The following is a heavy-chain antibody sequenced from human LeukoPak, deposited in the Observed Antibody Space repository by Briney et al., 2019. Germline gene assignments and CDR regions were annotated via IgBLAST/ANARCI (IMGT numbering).Heavy chain of an antibody. D-gene: IGHD6-19*01. Sequence: GGSLRLSCAASGFAFNNAWLMWVRQAPGKGLEWVGRIKSKTDGGTTDYAAPVKGRFTISRDDSKNTLYLQMNSLKIEDTAVYFCATYSSAWFDRGQPDYWGQGTLVTVSS. CDR2: IKSKTDGGTT. CDR1: GFAFNNAW. CDR3: ATYSSAWFDRGQPDY. V-gene: IGHV3-15*01. J-gene: IGHJ4*02.